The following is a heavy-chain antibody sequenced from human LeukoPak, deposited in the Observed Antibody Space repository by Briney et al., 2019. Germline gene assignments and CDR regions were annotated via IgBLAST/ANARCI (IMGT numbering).Heavy chain of an antibody. V-gene: IGHV3-30*02. D-gene: IGHD3-10*01. CDR2: IQYDGSNE. Sequence: PGGSLRLACAASGFTFSSYGMHWVRQAPGKGLEWVAYIQYDGSNEQYAHSVKGRFRISRDSSKNILYLQMNSLRAEDTAVYYCARARMVRGVINHMDVWGKGTTVTISS. CDR1: GFTFSSYG. CDR3: ARARMVRGVINHMDV. J-gene: IGHJ6*03.